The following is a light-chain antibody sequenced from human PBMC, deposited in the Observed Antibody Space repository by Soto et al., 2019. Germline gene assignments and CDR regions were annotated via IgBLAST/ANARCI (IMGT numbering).Light chain of an antibody. CDR2: EGI. CDR1: GSVVGSYKL. J-gene: IGLJ3*02. CDR3: CSYVGTWV. V-gene: IGLV2-23*01. Sequence: QSALTQPASVAGSLGQSITISCTGTGSVVGSYKLVSWYQQHPGKAPKLIIFEGINRPSGVSNRFSGSKSDNTASLTISGLQAEDEADYYCCSYVGTWVFVEGTKLTVL.